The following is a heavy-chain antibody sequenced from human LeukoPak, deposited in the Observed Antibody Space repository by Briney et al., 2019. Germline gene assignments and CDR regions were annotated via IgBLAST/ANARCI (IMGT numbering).Heavy chain of an antibody. CDR3: AKDLFYYDLNAFDI. D-gene: IGHD3-22*01. Sequence: GSLRLSCAASGFTFSSYGMHWVRQAPGKGLEWVAFIRYDGSNKYYADSVKGRFTISRDNSKNTLYLQMNSLRAEDTAVYYCAKDLFYYDLNAFDIWGQGTMVTVSS. CDR2: IRYDGSNK. CDR1: GFTFSSYG. V-gene: IGHV3-30*02. J-gene: IGHJ3*02.